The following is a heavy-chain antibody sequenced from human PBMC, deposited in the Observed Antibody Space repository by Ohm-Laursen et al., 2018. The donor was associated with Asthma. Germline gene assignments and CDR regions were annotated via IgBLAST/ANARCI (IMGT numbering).Heavy chain of an antibody. J-gene: IGHJ3*02. V-gene: IGHV4-31*03. CDR2: IYYSGST. CDR3: AREIPVYYDSSGSYAFDI. D-gene: IGHD3-22*01. Sequence: LSLTCTVSGGSISSGGYYWSWIRQHPGKGLEWIGYIYYSGSTYYNPSLKSRVTISVDTSKNQFSLKLSSVTAADTAVYYCAREIPVYYDSSGSYAFDIWGQGTMVTVSS. CDR1: GGSISSGGYY.